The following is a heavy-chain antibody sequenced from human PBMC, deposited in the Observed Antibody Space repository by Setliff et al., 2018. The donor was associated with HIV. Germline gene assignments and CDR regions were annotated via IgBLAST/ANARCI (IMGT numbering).Heavy chain of an antibody. J-gene: IGHJ3*02. V-gene: IGHV3-23*01. Sequence: PGGSLRLSCAASGFTFSNYAMSWVRQAPGKRLEWVSTVAGNAVNTYHADSGKGRFTISRDNSKNTLYLQMNSRRAEDTAVYFCAKGFYYDSGDGRVRAFDIWGQGTMVTVSS. CDR2: VAGNAVNT. D-gene: IGHD3-22*01. CDR1: GFTFSNYA. CDR3: AKGFYYDSGDGRVRAFDI.